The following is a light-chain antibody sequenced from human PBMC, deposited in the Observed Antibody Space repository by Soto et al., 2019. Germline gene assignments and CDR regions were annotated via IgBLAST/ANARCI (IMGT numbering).Light chain of an antibody. CDR1: ERINTY. J-gene: IGKJ4*01. CDR2: AAS. CDR3: QQANSPPLT. Sequence: DIQMTQSPSSVSASVGDRVTITCRASERINTYLAWYQQQPGKAPKLLIYAASSLQSGVPSRFSGSGSGTEFTLTISNLQSEDFATYYCQQANSPPLTFGGGTKVDIK. V-gene: IGKV1-12*01.